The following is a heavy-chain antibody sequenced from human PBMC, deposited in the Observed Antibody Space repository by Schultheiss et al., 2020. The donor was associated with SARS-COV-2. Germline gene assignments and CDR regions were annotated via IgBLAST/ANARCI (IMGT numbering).Heavy chain of an antibody. CDR3: AKAQNPTSHFLSQD. Sequence: GGSLRLSCAASGFTFGTYPMSWVRQVPGKGLEWVSSITGSGSDKYYADSVKGRFTVSRDNSKNTVYLQMDSLTDEDTAVYYCAKAQNPTSHFLSQDWGPGTLVTVSS. J-gene: IGHJ1*01. CDR1: GFTFGTYP. CDR2: ITGSGSDK. D-gene: IGHD2-2*01. V-gene: IGHV3-23*01.